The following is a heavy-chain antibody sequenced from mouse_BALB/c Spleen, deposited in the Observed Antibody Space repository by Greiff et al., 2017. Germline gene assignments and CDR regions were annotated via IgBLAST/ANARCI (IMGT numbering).Heavy chain of an antibody. CDR1: GFSLTSYG. D-gene: IGHD1-1*01. J-gene: IGHJ3*01. CDR2: IWRGGST. V-gene: IGHV2-5-1*01. CDR3: AKNDYYGSSYGFAY. Sequence: VQLQESGPSLVQPSQSLSITCTVSGFSLTSYGVHWFRQSPGKGLEWLGVIWRGGSTDYNAAFMSRLSITKDNSKSQVFFKMNSLQADDTAIYYCAKNDYYGSSYGFAYWGQGTLVTVSA.